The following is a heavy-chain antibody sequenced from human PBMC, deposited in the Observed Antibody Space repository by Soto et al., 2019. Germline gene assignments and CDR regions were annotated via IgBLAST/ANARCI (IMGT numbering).Heavy chain of an antibody. D-gene: IGHD5-12*01. Sequence: QVQLVQSGAEVKKPGASVKVSCKASGYTFTSYGISWVRQAPGQGLEWMGWISAYNGNTNYAQKLQGRVTMTTDTSTSTADMELRSLRSDDTAVYYCARVLHVVATIWEGGFDYWGQGTLVTVSS. CDR1: GYTFTSYG. J-gene: IGHJ4*02. CDR2: ISAYNGNT. V-gene: IGHV1-18*01. CDR3: ARVLHVVATIWEGGFDY.